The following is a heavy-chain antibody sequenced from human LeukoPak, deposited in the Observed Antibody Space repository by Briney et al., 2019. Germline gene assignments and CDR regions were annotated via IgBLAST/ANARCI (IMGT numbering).Heavy chain of an antibody. J-gene: IGHJ6*02. V-gene: IGHV1-18*01. CDR2: ISAYNGNT. D-gene: IGHD5-18*01. CDR3: ARDWRGYSYGYGYYYGMDV. CDR1: GYTFTFYG. Sequence: ASVKVSCKASGYTFTFYGISWVRQAPGQGLEWMGWISAYNGNTNYAQKLQGRVTMTTDTSTSTAYMELRSLRSDDTAVYYCARDWRGYSYGYGYYYGMDVWGQGTTVTVSS.